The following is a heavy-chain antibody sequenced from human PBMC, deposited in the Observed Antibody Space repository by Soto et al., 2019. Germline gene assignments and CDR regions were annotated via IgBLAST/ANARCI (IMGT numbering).Heavy chain of an antibody. J-gene: IGHJ4*02. V-gene: IGHV3-23*01. CDR1: GFTFTSSA. D-gene: IGHD2-8*02. CDR2: INSGSNT. CDR3: ASRGVYYFDH. Sequence: GGSLRLSCAASGFTFTSSAMSWVRQAPGKGLEWVSTINSGSNTYYADSVKGRFTISRDNYKNTLYLEMNSLRAEDTAVYYCASRGVYYFDHWGQGSLVTVSS.